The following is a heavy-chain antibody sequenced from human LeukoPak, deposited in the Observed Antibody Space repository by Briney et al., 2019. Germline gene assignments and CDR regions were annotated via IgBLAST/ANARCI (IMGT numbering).Heavy chain of an antibody. Sequence: SVKVSCKASGGTFSSYAISWVRQAPGQGLEWMGGIIPIFGTANYAQKFQGGVTITADESTSTAYMELSSLRSEDTAVYYCARRLAYCGGDCYYYFDYWGQGTLVTVSS. V-gene: IGHV1-69*13. CDR3: ARRLAYCGGDCYYYFDY. J-gene: IGHJ4*02. CDR1: GGTFSSYA. D-gene: IGHD2-21*02. CDR2: IIPIFGTA.